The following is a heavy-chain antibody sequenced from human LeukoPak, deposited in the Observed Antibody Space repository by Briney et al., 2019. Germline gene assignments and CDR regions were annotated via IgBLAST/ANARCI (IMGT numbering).Heavy chain of an antibody. CDR2: IYHSGST. D-gene: IGHD3-10*01. CDR1: GGSISSSNW. Sequence: SGTLSLTCAVSGGSISSSNWWSWVRQPPGKGLEWIGEIYHSGSTNYNPSLKSRVTISVDKSKNQSSLKLSSVTAADTAVYYCARQLLWFGELLGRGYFDYWGQGTLVTVSS. J-gene: IGHJ4*02. CDR3: ARQLLWFGELLGRGYFDY. V-gene: IGHV4-4*02.